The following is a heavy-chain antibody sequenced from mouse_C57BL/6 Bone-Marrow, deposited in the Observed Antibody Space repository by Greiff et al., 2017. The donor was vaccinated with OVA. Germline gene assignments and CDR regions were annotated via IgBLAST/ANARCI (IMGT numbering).Heavy chain of an antibody. D-gene: IGHD4-1*01. Sequence: QVQLQQPGAELVKPGASVKLSCKASGYTFTSYWMHWVKQRPGQGLEWIGMIHPNSGSTNYNEKFKSKATLTVDKSSSTAYMQLSSLTSEDSAVYYCARSNWSYGYFDVWGTGTTVTVSS. V-gene: IGHV1-64*01. CDR1: GYTFTSYW. CDR3: ARSNWSYGYFDV. J-gene: IGHJ1*03. CDR2: IHPNSGST.